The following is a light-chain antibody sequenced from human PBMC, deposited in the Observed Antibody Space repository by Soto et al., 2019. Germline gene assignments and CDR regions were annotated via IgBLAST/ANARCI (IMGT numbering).Light chain of an antibody. V-gene: IGKV1-39*01. Sequence: DIQMTQSPSSLSASVGDRVTITCRASQSISNYLNWYQQKPGKAPKLLIYAASSLQSGVPSRFSGSGSGTDFTLTISSLQPEDFATYYCQQSYSTPITFGGGTKVDI. CDR1: QSISNY. CDR3: QQSYSTPIT. J-gene: IGKJ4*01. CDR2: AAS.